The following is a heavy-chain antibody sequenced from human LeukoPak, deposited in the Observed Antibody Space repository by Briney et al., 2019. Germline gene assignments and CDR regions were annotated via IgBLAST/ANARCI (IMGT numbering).Heavy chain of an antibody. Sequence: GGSLRLSCAASGFTFSSYAMGWVRQAPGKGLEWVSSISSSGVYTYYTDSVKGRFTISRDNSKSTLYLQMRSLRADDTALYYCANNYGSGSYRADYWGQGTLVTVSS. CDR3: ANNYGSGSYRADY. CDR2: ISSSGVYT. V-gene: IGHV3-23*01. J-gene: IGHJ4*02. D-gene: IGHD3-10*01. CDR1: GFTFSSYA.